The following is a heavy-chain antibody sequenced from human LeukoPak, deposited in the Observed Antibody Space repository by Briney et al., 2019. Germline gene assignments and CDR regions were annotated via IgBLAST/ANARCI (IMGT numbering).Heavy chain of an antibody. J-gene: IGHJ4*02. D-gene: IGHD2-2*01. V-gene: IGHV4-59*01. CDR1: SGSISSYY. Sequence: PSETLSLTCTVSSGSISSYYWRWIPQPPGKGLEWIGYIYYSGSINYNPSLKSRVIISVDKSKNQFSLKLTSVTTADTAVYSCARLQLRHCSRTSCANEFDYWGQGTLVTVSS. CDR3: ARLQLRHCSRTSCANEFDY. CDR2: IYYSGSI.